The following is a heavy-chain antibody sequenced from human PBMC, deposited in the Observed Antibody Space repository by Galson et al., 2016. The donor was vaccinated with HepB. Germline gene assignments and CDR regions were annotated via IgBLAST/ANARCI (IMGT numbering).Heavy chain of an antibody. CDR2: ISSSSSYK. V-gene: IGHV3-21*01. J-gene: IGHJ5*02. D-gene: IGHD2-21*02. CDR1: GSTFSSYS. CDR3: ARDPGPYSYCGGDCSNWFDP. Sequence: SLRLSCAASGSTFSSYSMNWVRQAPGKGLEWVSSISSSSSYKYYADSVKGRFTISRDNAKNSLYLQMNSLRVEDTAVYYCARDPGPYSYCGGDCSNWFDPWGQGTLVTVSS.